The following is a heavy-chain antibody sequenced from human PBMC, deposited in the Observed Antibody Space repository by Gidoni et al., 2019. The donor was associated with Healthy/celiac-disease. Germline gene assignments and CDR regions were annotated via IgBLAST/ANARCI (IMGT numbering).Heavy chain of an antibody. CDR3: ARDPILWDDSFGFDY. V-gene: IGHV3-74*01. CDR1: GFTFRSYW. J-gene: IGHJ4*02. CDR2: INSDGSST. Sequence: EVQLVESGGGLVQPGGSLRLSCAASGFTFRSYWMHWVRQAPGKGLVWVSRINSDGSSTSYADSVKGRFTISRDNAKNTLYLQMNSLRAEDTAVYYCARDPILWDDSFGFDYWGQGTLVTVSS. D-gene: IGHD1-26*01.